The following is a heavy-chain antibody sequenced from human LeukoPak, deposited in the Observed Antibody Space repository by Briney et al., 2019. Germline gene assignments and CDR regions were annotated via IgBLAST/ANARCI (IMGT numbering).Heavy chain of an antibody. J-gene: IGHJ4*02. V-gene: IGHV4-34*01. Sequence: SETLSLTCAVSGGPFSAYYWSWIRQPPGKGLDWIGEINHSGSTNYNPSLKSRVTISVDTSKNQFSLKLTSVTAADTAVYYCARVDTSWYSSDNWGQGTLVTVSS. CDR3: ARVDTSWYSSDN. D-gene: IGHD2-2*01. CDR2: INHSGST. CDR1: GGPFSAYY.